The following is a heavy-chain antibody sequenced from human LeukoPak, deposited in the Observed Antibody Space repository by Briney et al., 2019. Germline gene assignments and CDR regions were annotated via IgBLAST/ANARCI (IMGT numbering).Heavy chain of an antibody. D-gene: IGHD5-24*01. J-gene: IGHJ4*02. Sequence: QPGGSLGLSCAASGFTFSNYGMHCVRQAPGKGLEWVAVISYDGSNKYYADSVKGRFTISRDNSKNTLYLQMNSLRAEDTAVYYCAKAGMATYFEREDYWGQGTLVTVSS. CDR3: AKAGMATYFEREDY. CDR1: GFTFSNYG. CDR2: ISYDGSNK. V-gene: IGHV3-30*18.